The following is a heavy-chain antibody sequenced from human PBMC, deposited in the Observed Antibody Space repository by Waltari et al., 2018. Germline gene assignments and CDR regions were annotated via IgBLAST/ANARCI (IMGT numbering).Heavy chain of an antibody. CDR2: IYHSGST. Sequence: QVQLQESGPGLVKPSETLSLTCAVSGYSLSSGYYWGWIRQPPGKGLEWIGSIYHSGSTYYNPSLKSRVTISVDTSKNQFSLKLSSVTAADTAVYYCARQWRRDYFDYWGQGTLVTVSS. CDR3: ARQWRRDYFDY. D-gene: IGHD6-19*01. V-gene: IGHV4-38-2*01. CDR1: GYSLSSGYY. J-gene: IGHJ4*02.